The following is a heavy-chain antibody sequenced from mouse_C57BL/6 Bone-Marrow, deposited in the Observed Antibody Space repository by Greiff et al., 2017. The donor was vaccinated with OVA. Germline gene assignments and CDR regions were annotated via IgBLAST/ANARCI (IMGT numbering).Heavy chain of an antibody. V-gene: IGHV2-2*01. CDR3: ARKTVFYAMDY. CDR1: GFSLTSYG. CDR2: IWSGGST. J-gene: IGHJ4*01. Sequence: QVQLKESGPGLVQPSQSLSITCTVSGFSLTSYGVHWVRQSPGKGLEWLGVIWSGGSTDYNAACISRLSISKDNSKSQVFFKMNSLQADDTAIYYCARKTVFYAMDYWGQGTSVTVSS. D-gene: IGHD4-1*01.